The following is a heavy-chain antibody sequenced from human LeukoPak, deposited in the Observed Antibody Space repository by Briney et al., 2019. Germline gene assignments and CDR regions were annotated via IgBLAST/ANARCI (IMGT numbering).Heavy chain of an antibody. CDR2: ISYDGSNK. CDR3: AKDRRGYSLIYYFDY. CDR1: GFTFSSYG. V-gene: IGHV3-30*18. J-gene: IGHJ4*02. Sequence: PGGSLRLSCAASGFTFSSYGMHWVRQAPGKGLEWVAVISYDGSNKYYADSVKGRFTISRDNSKNTLYLQMNSLRAEDTAVYYCAKDRRGYSLIYYFDYWGQGTLVTVSS. D-gene: IGHD5-18*01.